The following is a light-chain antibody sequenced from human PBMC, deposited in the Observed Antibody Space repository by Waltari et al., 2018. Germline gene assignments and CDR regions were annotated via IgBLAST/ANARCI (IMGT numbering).Light chain of an antibody. CDR1: QSVLYSSNNKNY. CDR3: QQYYNPPLT. J-gene: IGKJ4*01. CDR2: WAS. V-gene: IGKV4-1*01. Sequence: DIVMTQSPDSLAVSLGERATINCKSSQSVLYSSNNKNYLAWYQQQPGQPPKLHIYWASTRESGVPDRFSGSGSGTDFTLTISNLQAEDVAVYYCQQYYNPPLTFGGGTKVEIK.